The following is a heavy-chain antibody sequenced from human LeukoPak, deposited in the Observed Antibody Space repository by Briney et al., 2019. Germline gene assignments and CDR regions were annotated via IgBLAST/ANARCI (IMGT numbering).Heavy chain of an antibody. J-gene: IGHJ5*02. CDR3: ARDLPSYYFDSGNMFDL. V-gene: IGHV4-4*07. D-gene: IGHD3-10*01. CDR2: IYTSGKT. Sequence: SETLSLTCTVSGGSISNFYWSWIRQPAGKGLEWIGRIYTSGKTNYNSSLKSRVTMSIDTSNNQFSLRLSSVTAADTAVYYCARDLPSYYFDSGNMFDLWGQGILVTVSS. CDR1: GGSISNFY.